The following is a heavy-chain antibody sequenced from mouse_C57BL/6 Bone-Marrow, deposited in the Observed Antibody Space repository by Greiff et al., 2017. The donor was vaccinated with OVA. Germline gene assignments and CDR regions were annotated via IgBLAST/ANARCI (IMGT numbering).Heavy chain of an antibody. V-gene: IGHV5-4*01. D-gene: IGHD2-5*01. CDR1: GFTFSSYA. CDR2: ISDGGSYT. J-gene: IGHJ2*01. CDR3: ARDSASYYSNPFDD. Sequence: EVMLVESGGGLVKPGGSLKLSCAASGFTFSSYAMSWVRQTPEKRLEWVATISDGGSYTYYPDNVKGRFTISRDHAKNNLYLQMSHLKSEDTAMYYCARDSASYYSNPFDDWGQGTTLTVSS.